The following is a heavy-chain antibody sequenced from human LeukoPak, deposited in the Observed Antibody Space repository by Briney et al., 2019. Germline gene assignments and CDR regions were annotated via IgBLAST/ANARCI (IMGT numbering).Heavy chain of an antibody. CDR1: GYTLTELS. CDR2: FDPEDGET. Sequence: GASVKVSCRVSGYTLTELSMHWVRQAPGKGLEWMGGFDPEDGETIYAQKFQGRVTITADESTSTAYMELSSLRSEDTAVYYCARKYFDWLSRTYYFDYWGQGTLVTVSS. V-gene: IGHV1-24*01. D-gene: IGHD3-9*01. CDR3: ARKYFDWLSRTYYFDY. J-gene: IGHJ4*02.